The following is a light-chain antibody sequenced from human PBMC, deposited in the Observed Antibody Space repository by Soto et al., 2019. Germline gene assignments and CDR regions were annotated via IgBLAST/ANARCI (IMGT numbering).Light chain of an antibody. CDR2: GAS. Sequence: EIVLTQSPGTLSLSPGERATLSCRASQSVSSNYLAWYQQKPGQAPRLLIYGASTRATGIPDRFSDSGSGTEFTLTISSLQSEDFAVYYCQQYNKWPRTFGQGTRWIS. V-gene: IGKV3-15*01. CDR1: QSVSSN. CDR3: QQYNKWPRT. J-gene: IGKJ1*01.